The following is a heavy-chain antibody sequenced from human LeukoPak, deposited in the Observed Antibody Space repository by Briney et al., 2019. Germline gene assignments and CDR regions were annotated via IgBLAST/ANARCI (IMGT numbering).Heavy chain of an antibody. CDR1: GFTFDDYA. CDR2: ISWNSGSM. J-gene: IGHJ4*02. D-gene: IGHD3-10*01. V-gene: IGHV3-9*03. Sequence: GRSLRLSCAASGFTFDDYAMHWVRQAPGKGLEWVSGISWNSGSMGYADSVKGRFTISRDNAKNSLYLQMNSLRAEDMALYYCAKGAYGSGSYYLFDYWGQGTLVTVSS. CDR3: AKGAYGSGSYYLFDY.